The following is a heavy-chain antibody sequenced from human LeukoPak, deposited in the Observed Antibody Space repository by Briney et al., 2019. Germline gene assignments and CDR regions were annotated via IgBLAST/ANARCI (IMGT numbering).Heavy chain of an antibody. D-gene: IGHD2-2*01. Sequence: GASVKVSCKASGYTFTGYHMHWVRQAPGQGLEWMGRIYPNSGDTNYAQKFQGRVTMTRDTSISTAYMELSRLRSDDTAVYYCARDYCSSTSCLFDYWGQGTLVTVSS. J-gene: IGHJ4*02. V-gene: IGHV1-2*06. CDR2: IYPNSGDT. CDR1: GYTFTGYH. CDR3: ARDYCSSTSCLFDY.